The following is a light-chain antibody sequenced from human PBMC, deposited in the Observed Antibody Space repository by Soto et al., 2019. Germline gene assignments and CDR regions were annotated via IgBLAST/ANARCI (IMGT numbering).Light chain of an antibody. V-gene: IGKV3-11*01. CDR3: QQRSNWPPSLT. Sequence: EIVLTQSPATLSLSPGERATLSCRASQTVGSYLAWFRQTPGQAPRLLIYYASNRATGIPARFRCSGSGTDFTLTISSLEPEDFAVYYCQQRSNWPPSLTFGGGTKVDIK. J-gene: IGKJ4*01. CDR2: YAS. CDR1: QTVGSY.